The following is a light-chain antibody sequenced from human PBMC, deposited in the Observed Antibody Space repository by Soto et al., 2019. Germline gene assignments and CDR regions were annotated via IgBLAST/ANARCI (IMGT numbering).Light chain of an antibody. V-gene: IGLV1-40*01. CDR3: QSYDNSLSAYV. CDR1: NSNIGADYH. J-gene: IGLJ1*01. Sequence: QSVLTQPPSVSGAPGQRVTISRTGSNSNIGADYHVHWYRQLPGTAPKLLIFANDNRPSGVSARFSASKSGASASLAITGFQAEDEADYFCQSYDNSLSAYVFGIGTKVTVL. CDR2: AND.